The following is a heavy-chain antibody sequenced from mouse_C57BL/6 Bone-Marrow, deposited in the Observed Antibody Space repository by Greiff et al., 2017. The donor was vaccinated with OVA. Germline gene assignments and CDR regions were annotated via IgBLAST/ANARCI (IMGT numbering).Heavy chain of an antibody. CDR2: INPNNGGT. J-gene: IGHJ4*01. D-gene: IGHD2-4*01. CDR3: ARDRDYDYDGRILDAMDY. CDR1: GYTFTDYY. V-gene: IGHV1-26*01. Sequence: VQLQQSGPELVKPGASVKISCKASGYTFTDYYMNWVKQSHGKSLEWIGDINPNNGGTSYNQKFKGKATLTVDKSSSTAYMELRSLTSEYSAVYYCARDRDYDYDGRILDAMDYWGQGTSVTVSS.